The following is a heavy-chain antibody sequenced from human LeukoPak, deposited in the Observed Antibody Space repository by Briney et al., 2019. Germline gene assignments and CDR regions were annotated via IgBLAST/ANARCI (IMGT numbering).Heavy chain of an antibody. V-gene: IGHV3-21*01. CDR3: AREGVVVVPAAWNYYYMDV. CDR1: GFTFSSYS. Sequence: KTGGSLRLSCAASGFTFSSYSMNWVRQAPGKGLEWVSSISSSSSYIYYADSVKGRFTISRDNAKNSLYLQMNSLRAEDTAVYYCAREGVVVVPAAWNYYYMDVWGKGTTVTVSS. J-gene: IGHJ6*03. D-gene: IGHD2-2*01. CDR2: ISSSSSYI.